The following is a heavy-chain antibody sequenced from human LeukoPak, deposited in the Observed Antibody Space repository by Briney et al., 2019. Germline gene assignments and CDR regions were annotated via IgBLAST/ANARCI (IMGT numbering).Heavy chain of an antibody. CDR3: ARGAHDNWFDP. Sequence: KPSQTLSLTCTVSGGSITSGSYYWSWIRQPAGKGLEWIGRIYTSGGTNYNPSLKSRVTISVDTSKNQFTLNLNSVTAADTAVYYCARGAHDNWFDPWGQGTLVTVSS. J-gene: IGHJ5*02. D-gene: IGHD1-26*01. V-gene: IGHV4-61*02. CDR1: GGSITSGSYY. CDR2: IYTSGGT.